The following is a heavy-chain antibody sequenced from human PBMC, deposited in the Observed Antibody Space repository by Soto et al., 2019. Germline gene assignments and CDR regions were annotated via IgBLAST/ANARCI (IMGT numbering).Heavy chain of an antibody. CDR1: GFSFSTYG. CDR2: ISNDGSNK. Sequence: QVHLVESGGGVVQPGRSLRLSCAASGFSFSTYGMHWVRQAPGKGLEWVAFISNDGSNKYYADSVKGRFTISRDNSKNTLYLQMTSLRAEDTAVYYCAKGFGNHWPFDYWDQGTLVTVSS. CDR3: AKGFGNHWPFDY. V-gene: IGHV3-30*18. J-gene: IGHJ4*02. D-gene: IGHD3-16*01.